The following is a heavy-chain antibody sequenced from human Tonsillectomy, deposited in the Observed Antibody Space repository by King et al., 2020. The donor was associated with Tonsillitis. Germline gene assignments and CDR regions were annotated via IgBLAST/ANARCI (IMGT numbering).Heavy chain of an antibody. CDR1: GYTFTSHY. D-gene: IGHD3-3*01. J-gene: IGHJ2*01. CDR3: ARGGITIFGVVTDPGFFDL. Sequence: QLVQSGAEVKKPGASVKLSCKTSGYTFTSHYMHWVRQAPGQGLEWMGITNPSGGSSTYAQKFQGRVTLTRDTSTSTFYMELGSLRSEDTAVYYCARGGITIFGVVTDPGFFDLWGRGTLVTVSS. CDR2: TNPSGGSS. V-gene: IGHV1-46*01.